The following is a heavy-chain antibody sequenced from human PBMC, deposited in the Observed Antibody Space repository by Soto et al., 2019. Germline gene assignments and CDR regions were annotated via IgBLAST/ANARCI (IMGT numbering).Heavy chain of an antibody. V-gene: IGHV1-69*12. CDR3: ARFDYGDGSYWYFDL. CDR1: GSTFSSYA. CDR2: IIPIFGTA. J-gene: IGHJ2*01. D-gene: IGHD4-17*01. Sequence: QVQLVQSGAEVKKPGSSVKISCKASGSTFSSYAISWVRQAPGQGLEWMGGIIPIFGTANYAQKFLGRVTITADESTSTAYMELSSLRSEDTAVYYCARFDYGDGSYWYFDLWGRGTLVTVSS.